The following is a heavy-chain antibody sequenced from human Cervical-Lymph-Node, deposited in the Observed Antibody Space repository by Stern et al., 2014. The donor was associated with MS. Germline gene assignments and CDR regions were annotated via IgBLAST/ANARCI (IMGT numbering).Heavy chain of an antibody. Sequence: QVTLKESGPALVKPTQTLTLTCTFSGFSLSTSGMCVSWIRQPPGKALEWLALIDWDDDKYYSTSLKTRLTISKDTSKNQVVLTMTNMDPVDTATYYCARGSYYYYYYGMDVWGQGTTVTVPS. CDR1: GFSLSTSGMC. V-gene: IGHV2-70*01. CDR2: IDWDDDK. J-gene: IGHJ6*02. D-gene: IGHD1-26*01. CDR3: ARGSYYYYYYGMDV.